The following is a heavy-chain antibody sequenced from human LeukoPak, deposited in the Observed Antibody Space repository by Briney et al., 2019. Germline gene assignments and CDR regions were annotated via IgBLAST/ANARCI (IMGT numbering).Heavy chain of an antibody. V-gene: IGHV3-48*04. D-gene: IGHD4-17*01. Sequence: GGSLRLSCAGSGFTFSSYSMNWVRQAPGKGLEWVSYISSSGSTIYYADSVKGRFTISRDNAKNSLYLQMNSLRAEDTAVYYCARGSEADYGDLTRSYWGQGTLVTVSS. CDR1: GFTFSSYS. CDR3: ARGSEADYGDLTRSY. J-gene: IGHJ4*02. CDR2: ISSSGSTI.